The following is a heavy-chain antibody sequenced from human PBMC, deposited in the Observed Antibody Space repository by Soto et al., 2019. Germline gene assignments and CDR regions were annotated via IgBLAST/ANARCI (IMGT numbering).Heavy chain of an antibody. V-gene: IGHV3-23*01. CDR1: RFTFSTYA. Sequence: PGGSLRLSCAASRFTFSTYAMSWVRQAPGKGLEWVSAISDSGGSTYYADSVEGRFTISRDNSKNTLFLQMNSLRADDTAVYYCATETIFGVVISDYWGQGTLVTVSS. J-gene: IGHJ4*02. CDR2: ISDSGGST. CDR3: ATETIFGVVISDY. D-gene: IGHD3-3*01.